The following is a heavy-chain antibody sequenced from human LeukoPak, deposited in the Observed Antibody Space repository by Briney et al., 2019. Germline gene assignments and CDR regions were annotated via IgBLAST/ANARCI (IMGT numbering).Heavy chain of an antibody. CDR1: GFTFSSYW. V-gene: IGHV3-74*01. CDR3: AREENYYDSSGYDYLAPFDY. D-gene: IGHD3-22*01. Sequence: PGGSLRLSCAASGFTFSSYWMHWVRQAPGKGLVWVSRINSDGSSTSYADSVKGRSTISRDNAKNTLYLQMNSLRAEDAAVYYCAREENYYDSSGYDYLAPFDYWGQGTLVTVSS. J-gene: IGHJ4*02. CDR2: INSDGSST.